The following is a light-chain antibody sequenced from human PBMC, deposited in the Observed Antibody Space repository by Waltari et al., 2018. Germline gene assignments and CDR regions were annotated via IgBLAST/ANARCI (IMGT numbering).Light chain of an antibody. CDR3: QQANSFPRT. Sequence: IQMTQSPSSVSASVGDRVTITCRASQDVKYWLAWYQQRPGKDPKLLIFHASSLESGVPSRFSGSGSGTEFNLTISSLQPEDFATYFCQQANSFPRTFGQGTKVEI. CDR1: QDVKYW. J-gene: IGKJ1*01. CDR2: HAS. V-gene: IGKV1-12*01.